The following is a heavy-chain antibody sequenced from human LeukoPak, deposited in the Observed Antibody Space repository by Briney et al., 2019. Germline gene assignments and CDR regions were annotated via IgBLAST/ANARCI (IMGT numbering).Heavy chain of an antibody. V-gene: IGHV7-4-1*02. CDR1: GYTFINYA. J-gene: IGHJ6*02. CDR3: ARRIALDYYYGMDV. CDR2: INTNTGNP. Sequence: GASVKVSCKASGYTFINYAMNWVRQAPGQGLEWMGWINTNTGNPTYAQGFTGRFVFSLDPSVSTAYLQISSLKAEDTAVYYCARRIALDYYYGMDVWGQGTTVTVSS. D-gene: IGHD2/OR15-2a*01.